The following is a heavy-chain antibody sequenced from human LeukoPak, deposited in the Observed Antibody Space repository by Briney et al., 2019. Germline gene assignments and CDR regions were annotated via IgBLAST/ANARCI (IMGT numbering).Heavy chain of an antibody. J-gene: IGHJ4*02. Sequence: SETLSLTCTVSGGSISSSNYYWGWIRHPPGKGLEWIGSIYYSGITYYNPSLKSRVTISVETSNNQFSLKLSSVTAADTAMYYCARLLIYCSSTSCHFDYWGQGTLVTVSS. D-gene: IGHD2-2*01. CDR1: GGSISSSNYY. CDR2: IYYSGIT. V-gene: IGHV4-39*01. CDR3: ARLLIYCSSTSCHFDY.